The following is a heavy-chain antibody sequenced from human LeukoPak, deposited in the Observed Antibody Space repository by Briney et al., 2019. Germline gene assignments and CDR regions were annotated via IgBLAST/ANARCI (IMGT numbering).Heavy chain of an antibody. V-gene: IGHV4-34*01. CDR1: GESFSGYY. D-gene: IGHD3-22*01. CDR3: ARDTYYFDSSGYYPFDY. CDR2: INHSGST. J-gene: IGHJ4*02. Sequence: PSETLSLTCAVYGESFSGYYWSWIRQPPGKGLEWIGEINHSGSTNYKPSLKSRVTISVDTSKNQFSLKLSSVTAADTAVYYCARDTYYFDSSGYYPFDYWGQGTLVTVSS.